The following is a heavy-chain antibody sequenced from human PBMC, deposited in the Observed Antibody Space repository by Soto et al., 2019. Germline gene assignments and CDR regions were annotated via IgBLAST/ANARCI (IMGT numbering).Heavy chain of an antibody. CDR1: GGTFSSYA. D-gene: IGHD3-22*01. J-gene: IGHJ5*02. CDR3: ARYHTGKYYYDSSGYPRWFDP. CDR2: IIPIFGTA. Sequence: QVQLVQSGAEVKKPGSSVKVSCKASGGTFSSYAISWVRQAPGQGLEWMGGIIPIFGTANYAQKFQGRVTITADESTSTADMELSSLRSEDTAVYYCARYHTGKYYYDSSGYPRWFDPWGQGTLVTVSS. V-gene: IGHV1-69*01.